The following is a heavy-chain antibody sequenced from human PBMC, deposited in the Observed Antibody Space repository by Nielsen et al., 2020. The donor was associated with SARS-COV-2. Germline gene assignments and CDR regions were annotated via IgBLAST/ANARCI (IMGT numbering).Heavy chain of an antibody. CDR3: ARGKYSSRNSYGMDV. CDR2: VGTAGDT. Sequence: GESLKISCAGSQFTVSSNDMHWVRQATGKGLEWVSAVGTAGDTYYLASVKGRFTISWDNAKNSLYLQMNSLRAEDTAVYYCARGKYSSRNSYGMDVWGQGTTVTVSS. J-gene: IGHJ6*02. CDR1: QFTVSSND. V-gene: IGHV3-13*01. D-gene: IGHD5-12*01.